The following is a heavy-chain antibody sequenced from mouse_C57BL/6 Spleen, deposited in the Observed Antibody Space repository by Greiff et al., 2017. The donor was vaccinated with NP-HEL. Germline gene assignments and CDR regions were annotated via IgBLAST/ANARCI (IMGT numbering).Heavy chain of an antibody. CDR1: GFSLTSYG. V-gene: IGHV2-5*01. Sequence: QVHVKQSGPGLVQPSQSLSITCTVSGFSLTSYGVHWVRQSPGKGLEWLGVIWRGGSTDYNAAFMSRLSITKDNSKSQVFFKMNSLQADDTAIYYCAKVSYYSNYRGFFYAMDYWGQGTSVTVSS. CDR2: IWRGGST. CDR3: AKVSYYSNYRGFFYAMDY. D-gene: IGHD2-5*01. J-gene: IGHJ4*01.